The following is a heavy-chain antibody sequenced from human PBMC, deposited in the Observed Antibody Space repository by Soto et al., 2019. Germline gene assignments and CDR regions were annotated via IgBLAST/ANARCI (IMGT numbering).Heavy chain of an antibody. J-gene: IGHJ4*02. Sequence: PGGSLRLSCAASGFTFSSYGMHWVRQAPGKGLEWVAVISYDGSNKYYADSVKGRFTISRDNSKNTLYLQMSSLRAEDTAVYYCAKGLSGRHFDYWGQGTLVTVSS. CDR3: AKGLSGRHFDY. CDR1: GFTFSSYG. CDR2: ISYDGSNK. D-gene: IGHD3-16*02. V-gene: IGHV3-30*18.